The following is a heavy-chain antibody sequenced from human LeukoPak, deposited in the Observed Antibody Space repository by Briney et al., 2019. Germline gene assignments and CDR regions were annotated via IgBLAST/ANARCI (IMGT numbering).Heavy chain of an antibody. CDR2: IYYSGST. Sequence: SETLSLTCTVSGGSISSYYWSWIRQPPGKGLEWIGYIYYSGSTNYNPSLKSRVTISVDTSKNQLSLKLNSVTAADTAVYYCARDSYSSGWHSAFDIWGQGTMVTVSS. CDR3: ARDSYSSGWHSAFDI. J-gene: IGHJ3*02. V-gene: IGHV4-59*01. D-gene: IGHD6-19*01. CDR1: GGSISSYY.